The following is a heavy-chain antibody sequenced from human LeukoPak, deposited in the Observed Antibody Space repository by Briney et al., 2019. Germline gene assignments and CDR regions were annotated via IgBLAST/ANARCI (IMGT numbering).Heavy chain of an antibody. CDR3: ATERITIFTHDVFDI. Sequence: ASVKVSCKVSGYTLTELSMHWVRQAPGKGPEWMGGFDPEDGETIHAQKFQGRVTMTEDTSTDTAYMELSSLRSEDTAVYYCATERITIFTHDVFDIWGQGTMVTVSS. CDR1: GYTLTELS. J-gene: IGHJ3*02. V-gene: IGHV1-24*01. CDR2: FDPEDGET. D-gene: IGHD3-9*01.